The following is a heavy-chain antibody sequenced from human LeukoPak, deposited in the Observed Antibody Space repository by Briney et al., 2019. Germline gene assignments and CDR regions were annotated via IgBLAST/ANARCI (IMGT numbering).Heavy chain of an antibody. V-gene: IGHV3-30*18. CDR3: AKDLGAQVGASKYYYYGMDV. Sequence: GGALRLSCAASGFTFSRYVMHWVRPAPGKGLEWVAVISYDGSNKYYADSVKGRFTISRDKSKNTLYLQMNRLRAEDTAVYYCAKDLGAQVGASKYYYYGMDVWGQGTTVTVSS. D-gene: IGHD1-26*01. CDR1: GFTFSRYV. CDR2: ISYDGSNK. J-gene: IGHJ6*02.